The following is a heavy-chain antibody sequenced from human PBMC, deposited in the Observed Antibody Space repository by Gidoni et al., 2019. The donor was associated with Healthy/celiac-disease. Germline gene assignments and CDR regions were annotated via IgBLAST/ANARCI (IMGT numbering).Heavy chain of an antibody. V-gene: IGHV1-3*01. CDR2: INAGNGNT. Sequence: QVQLVQSGAEVKKPGASVTVSCKASGYTFTSYAMHWVRQAPGQRLEWMGWINAGNGNTKYSQKFQGRVTITRDTSASTAYMELSSLRSEDTAVYYCARDLLPLHHPLDYYGMDVWGQGTTVTVSS. J-gene: IGHJ6*02. CDR3: ARDLLPLHHPLDYYGMDV. CDR1: GYTFTSYA.